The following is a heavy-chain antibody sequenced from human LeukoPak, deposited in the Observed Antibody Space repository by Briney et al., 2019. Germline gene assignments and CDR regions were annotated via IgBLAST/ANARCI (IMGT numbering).Heavy chain of an antibody. CDR1: GFTFSSYG. V-gene: IGHV3-30*02. CDR2: IRYDGSNK. Sequence: PGGSLRLSCAASGFTFSSYGMHWVRQAPGKGLEWVAFIRYDGSNKYYADSVKGRFTISRDNSKNTLYLQMNSLRAEDTAVYYCALNSARYDFLSRPPGVYWGQGTLVTVSS. CDR3: ALNSARYDFLSRPPGVY. J-gene: IGHJ4*02. D-gene: IGHD3-3*01.